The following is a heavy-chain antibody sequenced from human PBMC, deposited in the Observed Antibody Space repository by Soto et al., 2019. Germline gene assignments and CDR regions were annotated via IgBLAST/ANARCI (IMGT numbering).Heavy chain of an antibody. CDR3: ARGGYWHYAVFYYDYGVDV. Sequence: QVQLVESGGGVVQPGRSLRLSCAASGVTFSSYAMHWARPYPGKVLEWVAVISYDGSNKYYADSVKGRFTISRDNSKNTRYLHMHSRRAEDTAGYYCARGGYWHYAVFYYDYGVDVWGKGTKVTFSS. V-gene: IGHV3-30-3*01. CDR1: GVTFSSYA. CDR2: ISYDGSNK. J-gene: IGHJ6*04. D-gene: IGHD1-7*01.